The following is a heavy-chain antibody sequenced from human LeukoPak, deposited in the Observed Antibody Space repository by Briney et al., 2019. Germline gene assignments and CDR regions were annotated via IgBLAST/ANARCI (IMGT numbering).Heavy chain of an antibody. D-gene: IGHD4-17*01. J-gene: IGHJ4*02. Sequence: ASVKVSCKASGYTFTGYYMHWVRQAPGQGLEWMGWINPNSGGTNYAQKFQGRVTMTRDTSISTAYMELSRLRSDDTAVYYCARVSTTGDYGDHEYYFDYWGQGTQVTVSS. CDR3: ARVSTTGDYGDHEYYFDY. CDR1: GYTFTGYY. V-gene: IGHV1-2*02. CDR2: INPNSGGT.